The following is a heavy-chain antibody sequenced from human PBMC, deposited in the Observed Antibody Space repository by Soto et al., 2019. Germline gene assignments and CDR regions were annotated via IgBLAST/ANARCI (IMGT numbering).Heavy chain of an antibody. Sequence: SLTCAGHGGSFSGSSCSWIRQPPGNGLEWIVEINHSGSTNYNPSLKSRVTISVDTSKNQFSLKLSSVTAADTAVYYCARDSYDCSSTSCYTGGYFDYWGQGTLVTVSS. CDR2: INHSGST. CDR3: ARDSYDCSSTSCYTGGYFDY. V-gene: IGHV4-34*09. CDR1: GGSFSGSS. J-gene: IGHJ4*02. D-gene: IGHD2-2*02.